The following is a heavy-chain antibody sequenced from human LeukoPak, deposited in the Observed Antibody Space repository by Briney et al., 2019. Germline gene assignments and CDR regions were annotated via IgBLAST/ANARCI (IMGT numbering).Heavy chain of an antibody. V-gene: IGHV4-39*01. CDR1: GGSISSSSYY. Sequence: PSETLSLTCTVSGGSISSSSYYWGWIRQPPGKGLEWIGSIYYSGSTNYNPSLKSRVTISVDTSKNQFSLKLSSVTAADTAVYYCARHEEYSYGYRKKTGVVSAYFDYWGQGTLVTVSS. D-gene: IGHD5-18*01. J-gene: IGHJ4*02. CDR3: ARHEEYSYGYRKKTGVVSAYFDY. CDR2: IYYSGST.